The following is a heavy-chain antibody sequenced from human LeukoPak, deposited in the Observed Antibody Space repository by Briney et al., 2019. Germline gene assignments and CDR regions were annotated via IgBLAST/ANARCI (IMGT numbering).Heavy chain of an antibody. V-gene: IGHV4-59*01. D-gene: IGHD1-14*01. Sequence: MPSETLSLTCTVSGGSISTYFWSWIRQPPGKGLEWIGYVFYSGSTDYNPSLKSRVTISVDTSKNQFSLKLSSVTAADTAVYYCARDGNPFDYWGQGTPVTVSS. J-gene: IGHJ4*02. CDR3: ARDGNPFDY. CDR2: VFYSGST. CDR1: GGSISTYF.